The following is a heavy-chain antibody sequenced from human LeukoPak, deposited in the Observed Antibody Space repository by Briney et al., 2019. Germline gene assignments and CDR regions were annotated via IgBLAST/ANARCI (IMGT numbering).Heavy chain of an antibody. V-gene: IGHV1-18*01. Sequence: GASVKVSCKASGYTFTSYGISWVRQAPGQGLEWMGWISAYNGNTNYAQKLQGRVTMTTDTSTSTAYMELRSLRSDDTAVYYCARDYLRFLGWLPHNWFDPWGQGTLVTVSS. J-gene: IGHJ5*02. CDR2: ISAYNGNT. CDR3: ARDYLRFLGWLPHNWFDP. CDR1: GYTFTSYG. D-gene: IGHD3-3*01.